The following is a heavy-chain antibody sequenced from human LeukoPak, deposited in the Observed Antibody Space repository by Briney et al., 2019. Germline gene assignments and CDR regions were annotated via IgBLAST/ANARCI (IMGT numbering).Heavy chain of an antibody. Sequence: GESLKISCKGSGYSFTSYWIGWVRQMPGKGLEWMGIIYPGDSDTRYSPSFQGQVTISADKSISTAYLQWSSLKASDTAMYYCAXXXXXXXXXLDPYYYYYGMDVWGQGTTVTVSS. V-gene: IGHV5-51*01. D-gene: IGHD3-3*01. CDR2: IYPGDSDT. CDR1: GYSFTSYW. CDR3: AXXXXXXXXXLDPYYYYYGMDV. J-gene: IGHJ6*02.